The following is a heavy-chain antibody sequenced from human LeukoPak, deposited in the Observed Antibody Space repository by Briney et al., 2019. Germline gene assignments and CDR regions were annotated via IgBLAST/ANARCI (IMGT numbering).Heavy chain of an antibody. CDR2: ISYDGSNK. CDR1: GFTFSSYA. V-gene: IGHV3-30-3*01. CDR3: ARGADRRGSSSWYGDGDYYMDV. J-gene: IGHJ6*03. D-gene: IGHD6-13*01. Sequence: GGSLRLSCAASGFTFSSYAMHWVRQAPGKGLEWVAVISYDGSNKYYADSVKGRFTISRDNSKNTLYLQMNSLRAEDTAVYYCARGADRRGSSSWYGDGDYYMDVWGKGTAVTVSS.